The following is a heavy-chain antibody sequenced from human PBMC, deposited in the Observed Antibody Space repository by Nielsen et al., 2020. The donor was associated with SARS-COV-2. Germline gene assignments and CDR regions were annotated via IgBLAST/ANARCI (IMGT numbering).Heavy chain of an antibody. CDR2: INAGNGNT. J-gene: IGHJ3*02. V-gene: IGHV1-3*01. CDR3: ARGYSGRETADAFDI. D-gene: IGHD1-26*01. CDR1: GYTFTSYA. Sequence: ASVKVSCKASGYTFTSYAMHWVRQAPGQRLEWMGWINAGNGNTKYSQKFQGRVTITRDTSASTAYMELSSLRSEDTAVYCCARGYSGRETADAFDIWGQGTMVTVSS.